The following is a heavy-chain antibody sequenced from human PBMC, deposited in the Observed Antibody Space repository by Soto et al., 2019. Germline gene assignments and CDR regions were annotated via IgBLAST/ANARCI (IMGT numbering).Heavy chain of an antibody. CDR1: GYSFTSYW. J-gene: IGHJ6*02. CDR2: IYPGDSDT. Sequence: GESLKISCKGSGYSFTSYWIGWVRQMPGKGLEWMGIIYPGDSDTRYSPSFQSQVTISADKSITTAYLQWGSLKASDTAMYYCARQGFPSDLASPGQNYYYYGMDVWGQGTTVTVSS. CDR3: ARQGFPSDLASPGQNYYYYGMDV. D-gene: IGHD3-3*01. V-gene: IGHV5-51*01.